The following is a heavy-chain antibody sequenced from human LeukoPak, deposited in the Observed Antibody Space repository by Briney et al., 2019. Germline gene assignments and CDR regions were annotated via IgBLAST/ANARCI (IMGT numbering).Heavy chain of an antibody. Sequence: GGSLRLSCAASGFTFSSFAMTWVRQAPGKGLEWVSVISGSGGRTYYADSVKGRFTLSRDNSNNTLSLEMSSLRAEDTAVYYCAREGTYYDSSGYYVFWGQGTLVTVYS. V-gene: IGHV3-23*01. CDR3: AREGTYYDSSGYYVF. CDR2: ISGSGGRT. D-gene: IGHD3-22*01. CDR1: GFTFSSFA. J-gene: IGHJ4*02.